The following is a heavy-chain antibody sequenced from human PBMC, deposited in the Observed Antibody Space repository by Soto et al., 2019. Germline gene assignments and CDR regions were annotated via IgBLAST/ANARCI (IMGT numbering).Heavy chain of an antibody. CDR2: IDYSGST. CDR1: GGSISSIDYY. Sequence: PADTLSLTFSVSGGSISSIDYYWVWIRQPPGKGLEWIGSIDYSGSTYYNPSLKSRVTISVEMSKNQFSLKLTSVTAADTAVYYCARTARWAAAAYYGLHXWGQGTTVPVS. V-gene: IGHV4-39*01. D-gene: IGHD6-13*01. CDR3: ARTARWAAAAYYGLHX. J-gene: IGHJ6*02.